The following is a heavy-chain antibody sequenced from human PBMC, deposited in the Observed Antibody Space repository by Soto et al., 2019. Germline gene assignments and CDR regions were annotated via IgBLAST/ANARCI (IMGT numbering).Heavy chain of an antibody. CDR2: ISGYNGDT. D-gene: IGHD6-19*01. CDR3: ARGPRYTSGWYRAWFDS. V-gene: IGHV1-18*01. J-gene: IGHJ5*01. Sequence: QVQMLQSGAEVKKPGASVKVSCRASGFAFNNYGFNWVRQAPGRGLQWMGWISGYNGDTKYAQMFEARVTLTTDTSTSTVYMELKNLKSDDTALYYCARGPRYTSGWYRAWFDSWGQGTLVTVSS. CDR1: GFAFNNYG.